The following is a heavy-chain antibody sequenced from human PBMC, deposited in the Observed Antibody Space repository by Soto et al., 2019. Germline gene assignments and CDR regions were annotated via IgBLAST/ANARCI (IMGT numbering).Heavy chain of an antibody. CDR1: GFTFSSYA. Sequence: EVQLLESGGGLVQPGGSLRLSCAASGFTFSSYAMNWVRQAPGKGLEWVSVISGSGGSTYYADAVKGRFTISRDNSKNTLYLQMNSLRAEDTAVFYCAKRTVGWYFDLWGRGTLVTVSS. CDR3: AKRTVGWYFDL. D-gene: IGHD4-17*01. V-gene: IGHV3-23*01. J-gene: IGHJ2*01. CDR2: ISGSGGST.